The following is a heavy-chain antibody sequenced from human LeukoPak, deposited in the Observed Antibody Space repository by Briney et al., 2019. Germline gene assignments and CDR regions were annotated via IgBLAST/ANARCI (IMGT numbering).Heavy chain of an antibody. J-gene: IGHJ5*02. Sequence: GGSLRLSCAASGFTFSSYWMHWVRHAPGKGLVWVSRINSDGSSTSYADSVKGRFTISRDNAKNTLYLQMNSLRAGDTAVYYCARDSSWYDNWFDPWGQGTLVTVSS. D-gene: IGHD6-13*01. CDR2: INSDGSST. CDR1: GFTFSSYW. CDR3: ARDSSWYDNWFDP. V-gene: IGHV3-74*01.